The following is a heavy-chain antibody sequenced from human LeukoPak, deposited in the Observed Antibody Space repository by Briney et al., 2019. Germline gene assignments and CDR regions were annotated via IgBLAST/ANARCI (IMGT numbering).Heavy chain of an antibody. CDR3: AREGDYGDYVNPFDY. CDR1: EFTFSSYS. V-gene: IGHV3-21*01. J-gene: IGHJ4*02. D-gene: IGHD4-17*01. Sequence: PGGSLRLSCAASEFTFSSYSMNWVRQAPGKGLEWVSSISSSSSYIYYADSVKGRFTISRDNAKNSLYLQMNSLRAEDTAVYYCAREGDYGDYVNPFDYWGQGTLVTVSS. CDR2: ISSSSSYI.